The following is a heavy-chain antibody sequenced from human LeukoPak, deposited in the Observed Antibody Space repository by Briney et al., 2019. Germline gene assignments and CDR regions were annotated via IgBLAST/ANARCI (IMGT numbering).Heavy chain of an antibody. V-gene: IGHV1-46*01. Sequence: ASVKVSCKASGYTFTSYYMHWVRQAPGQGLERMGIINPSGGSTSYAQKFQGRVTMTRDTSTSTVYMELSSLRSEDTAVYYCARFLAVAGLDYWGQGTLVTVSS. CDR3: ARFLAVAGLDY. CDR1: GYTFTSYY. D-gene: IGHD6-19*01. CDR2: INPSGGST. J-gene: IGHJ4*02.